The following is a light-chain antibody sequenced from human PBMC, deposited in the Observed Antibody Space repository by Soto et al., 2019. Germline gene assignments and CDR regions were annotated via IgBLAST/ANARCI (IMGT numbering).Light chain of an antibody. V-gene: IGLV1-44*01. CDR1: SSNIGSNT. J-gene: IGLJ7*01. CDR3: AAWDDSLNGPV. CDR2: SNN. Sequence: QPVLTQPPSASGTPGQRVTISCSGSSSNIGSNTVNWYQQLPGTAPKLLIYSNNQRPSGVPDRFSGSKSGTSAFLAISGLQSEDEADYYCAAWDDSLNGPVFGGGTQLTVL.